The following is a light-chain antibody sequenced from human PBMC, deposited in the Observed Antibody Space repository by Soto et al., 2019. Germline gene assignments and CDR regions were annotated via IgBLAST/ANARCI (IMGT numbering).Light chain of an antibody. V-gene: IGKV1-5*01. CDR2: DAS. CDR3: HQYNSFSPWT. CDR1: QDIRSW. J-gene: IGKJ1*01. Sequence: ILMTQSPSSLSAFVGDRVTITCRASQDIRSWVAWYQQRPGKAPKLLIYDASRLKSGVPPRFSGSGSGTEFTLTISSLQPDDFATYYCHQYNSFSPWTFGQGTKVDIK.